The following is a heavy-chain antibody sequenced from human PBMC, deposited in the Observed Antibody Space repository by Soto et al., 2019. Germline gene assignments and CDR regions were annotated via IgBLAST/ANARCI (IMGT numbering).Heavy chain of an antibody. J-gene: IGHJ4*02. V-gene: IGHV3-66*04. CDR3: ARLNHAGFDY. Sequence: EVQLVESGGGLVQPGGSLRLSCAASGFTVSSNYMNWVRRAPGKGLEWVSVIYSGGSVYYADSVKGRFTISRDDSKNTLYLQMNSLRAEDTAVYYCARLNHAGFDYWGQGALVTVSS. CDR2: IYSGGSV. CDR1: GFTVSSNY.